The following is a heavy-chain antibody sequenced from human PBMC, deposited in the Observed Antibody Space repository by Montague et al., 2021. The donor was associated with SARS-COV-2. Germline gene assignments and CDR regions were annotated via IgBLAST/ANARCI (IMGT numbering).Heavy chain of an antibody. CDR2: IYYSGST. CDR1: GGSISSGGYY. CDR3: ARSESPSYSSSPFDY. Sequence: TRSLTCIVSGGSISSGGYYWSWIRQHPGKGLEWIGYIYYSGSTYYNPSLKSRLSISLDTSKNHFSLRLSFVTAADTAVYYCARSESPSYSSSPFDYWGQGTLVTVSS. J-gene: IGHJ4*02. D-gene: IGHD6-13*01. V-gene: IGHV4-31*03.